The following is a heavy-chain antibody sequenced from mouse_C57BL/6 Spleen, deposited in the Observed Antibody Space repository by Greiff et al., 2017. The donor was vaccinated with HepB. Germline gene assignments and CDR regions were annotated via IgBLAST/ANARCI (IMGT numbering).Heavy chain of an antibody. D-gene: IGHD3-3*01. Sequence: EVQLQQSGAELVRPRASVKLSCTASGFNIKDDYMHWVKQRPEQGLEWIGWIDPENGDTEYASKFQGKATITADTSSNTAYLQLSSLTSEDTAVYYCTTNGKLSYAMDYWGHGTSVTVSS. CDR1: GFNIKDDY. J-gene: IGHJ4*01. V-gene: IGHV14-4*01. CDR3: TTNGKLSYAMDY. CDR2: IDPENGDT.